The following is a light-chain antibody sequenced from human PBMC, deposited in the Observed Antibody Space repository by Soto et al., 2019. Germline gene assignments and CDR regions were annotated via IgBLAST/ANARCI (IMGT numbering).Light chain of an antibody. CDR1: QGISSY. CDR3: QESYSSPYT. J-gene: IGKJ2*01. V-gene: IGKV1-39*01. CDR2: AVS. Sequence: IQLTQSPSSLSASVGDRVTITCRASQGISSYLAWYQQKPGQAPNLLIYAVSNLQSGVPSRFSGSGSGTDFTLSISSLQPEDFATYYCQESYSSPYTFGQGTKVDIK.